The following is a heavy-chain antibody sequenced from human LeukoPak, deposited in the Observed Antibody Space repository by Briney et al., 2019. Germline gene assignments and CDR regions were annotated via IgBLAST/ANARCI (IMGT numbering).Heavy chain of an antibody. CDR3: ARGGRWLQDDY. CDR1: GFPLSSYA. CDR2: ISSNGGST. V-gene: IGHV3-64*01. Sequence: PGGSLRHSCAASGFPLSSYAMHWVPQAPGKGLEYVSVISSNGGSTYYANSVKGRFTISRDNSKNTLYLQMGSLRAEDMAVYYCARGGRWLQDDYWGQGTLVTVSS. J-gene: IGHJ4*02. D-gene: IGHD5-24*01.